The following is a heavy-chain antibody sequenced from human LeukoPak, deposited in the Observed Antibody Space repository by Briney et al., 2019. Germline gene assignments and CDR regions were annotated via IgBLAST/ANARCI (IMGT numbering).Heavy chain of an antibody. Sequence: GGSLRLSCAASGFTFSSYAMSWVRQAPGKGLEWVSVIYSGGSTYYADSVKGRFTISRHNSKNTLYLQMNSLRAEDTAVYYCASHDFWSGYAKDYWGQGTLVTVSS. D-gene: IGHD3-3*01. CDR2: IYSGGST. V-gene: IGHV3-53*04. CDR3: ASHDFWSGYAKDY. CDR1: GFTFSSYA. J-gene: IGHJ4*02.